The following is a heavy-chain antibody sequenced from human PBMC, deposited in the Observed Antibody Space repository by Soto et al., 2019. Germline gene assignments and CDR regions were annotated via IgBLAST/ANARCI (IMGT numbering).Heavy chain of an antibody. Sequence: SETLSLTCSVSGGTIRSSSYYWGWILQPPGKGLEWIGTIYYSVSTYYNPSLKSRVNISVDTSKNQFSLKLSSVTAADTAVYYCADAVVRAKLFDYWGKGNMVTVSP. V-gene: IGHV4-39*01. CDR3: ADAVVRAKLFDY. CDR1: GGTIRSSSYY. CDR2: IYYSVST. D-gene: IGHD1-26*01. J-gene: IGHJ4*02.